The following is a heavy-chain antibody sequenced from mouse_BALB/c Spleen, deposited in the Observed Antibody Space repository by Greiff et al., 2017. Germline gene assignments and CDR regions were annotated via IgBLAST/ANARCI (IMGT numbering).Heavy chain of an antibody. V-gene: IGHV1-9*01. CDR1: GYTFSSYW. CDR3: ARSHYYGRFAY. D-gene: IGHD1-2*01. J-gene: IGHJ3*01. Sequence: QVQLKQSGAELMKPGASVKISCKATGYTFSSYWIEWVKQRPGHGLEWIGEILPGSGSTNYNEKFKGKATFTADTSSNTAYMQLSSLTSEDSAVYYCARSHYYGRFAYWGQGTLVTVSA. CDR2: ILPGSGST.